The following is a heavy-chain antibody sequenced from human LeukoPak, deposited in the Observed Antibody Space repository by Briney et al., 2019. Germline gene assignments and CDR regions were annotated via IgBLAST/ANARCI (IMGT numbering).Heavy chain of an antibody. V-gene: IGHV4-31*03. Sequence: NPSETLSLTCTVSGGSISSGGYYWSWIRQHPGKGLERLGYIYYSGSTYYNPSLKSRVTISVDTSENKFSLELTSVTAADTAVYYCARFSSSWYEADYWGQGILVTVSS. J-gene: IGHJ4*02. CDR2: IYYSGST. D-gene: IGHD6-13*01. CDR3: ARFSSSWYEADY. CDR1: GGSISSGGYY.